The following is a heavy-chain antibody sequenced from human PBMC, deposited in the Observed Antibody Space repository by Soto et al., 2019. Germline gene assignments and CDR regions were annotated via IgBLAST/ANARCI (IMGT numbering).Heavy chain of an antibody. Sequence: QVQLVQSGAEVSKPGSSVKVSCKASGGSFSNHAISWVRQAPGQGPEWMGGIIPISGTRNYAQKFRDRVTITADESMTTAYMELSSLRSEDSAVYYCARGPDRSGFYLFDFWGQGTLVTVSS. J-gene: IGHJ4*02. CDR1: GGSFSNHA. CDR3: ARGPDRSGFYLFDF. V-gene: IGHV1-69*01. CDR2: IIPISGTR. D-gene: IGHD3-22*01.